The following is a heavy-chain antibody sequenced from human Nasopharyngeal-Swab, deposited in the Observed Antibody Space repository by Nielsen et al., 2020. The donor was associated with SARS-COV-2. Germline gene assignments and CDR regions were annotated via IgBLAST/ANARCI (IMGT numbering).Heavy chain of an antibody. J-gene: IGHJ4*02. CDR3: ARDISDIVVVPAAWDY. D-gene: IGHD2-2*01. CDR2: ISAYNGNT. Sequence: ASVKVSCTASGYTFTSYGISWVRQAPGHGLGWMGWISAYNGNTNSAQKLQGSVTMTTDTSTSTAYMELRSLRSDDTAVYYCARDISDIVVVPAAWDYWGQGTLVTVSS. CDR1: GYTFTSYG. V-gene: IGHV1-18*01.